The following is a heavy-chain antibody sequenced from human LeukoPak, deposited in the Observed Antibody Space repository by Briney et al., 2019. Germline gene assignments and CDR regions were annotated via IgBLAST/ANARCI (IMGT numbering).Heavy chain of an antibody. J-gene: IGHJ4*02. CDR1: GYTFSNYE. Sequence: GASVKVSCKASGYTFSNYEITWVRQAPGPGLEWMGWINPHNGNTNYAQRLQGRVTMTTDTSTSTAYMELRSLGSDDTAVYYCARDRTVAATEQLFDYWGQGTLVAVSS. V-gene: IGHV1-18*04. CDR2: INPHNGNT. CDR3: ARDRTVAATEQLFDY. D-gene: IGHD2-15*01.